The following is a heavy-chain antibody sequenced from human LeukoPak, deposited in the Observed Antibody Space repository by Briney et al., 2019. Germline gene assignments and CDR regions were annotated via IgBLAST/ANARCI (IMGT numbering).Heavy chain of an antibody. D-gene: IGHD6-13*01. CDR2: IISICGIT. CDR3: ARSPVGSSWYFWFDP. Sequence: SVNVSCKASGCTFSSYAISWVRQAPGQGLEWMGRIISICGITNYAQKFQGRVTITADKSTSTAYMELSSLRAEDTVVYYGARSPVGSSWYFWFDPWGQGTLVTVSS. J-gene: IGHJ5*02. CDR1: GCTFSSYA. V-gene: IGHV1-69*10.